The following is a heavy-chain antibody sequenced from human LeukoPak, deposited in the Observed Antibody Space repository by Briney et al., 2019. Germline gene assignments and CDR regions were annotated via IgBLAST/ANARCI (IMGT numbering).Heavy chain of an antibody. V-gene: IGHV3-7*01. CDR1: EFTFSNYW. CDR2: IKQDGSEK. Sequence: GGSLRLSCGVSEFTFSNYWMSWVRQAPGKGLEWVANIKQDGSEKYYVDSVKGRFTISRDNAKNSLYLQMNSLRAEDTAVYYCARDEDLWSGPYGMDVWGQGTTVTVSS. J-gene: IGHJ6*02. D-gene: IGHD3-10*01. CDR3: ARDEDLWSGPYGMDV.